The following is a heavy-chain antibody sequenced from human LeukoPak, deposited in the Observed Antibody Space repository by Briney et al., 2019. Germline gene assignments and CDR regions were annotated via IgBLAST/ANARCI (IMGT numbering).Heavy chain of an antibody. J-gene: IGHJ4*02. CDR1: GVTSSNSL. CDR3: TRGPSGWFASDF. V-gene: IGHV3-74*01. CDR2: INEAGSIT. Sequence: GGSLRLSCAVSGVTSSNSLMHGVRQGPGKGLLWVSRINEAGSITSYADSVKGRFTISRDNAKNTLYLRMNSLRAEDTAVYYCTRGPSGWFASDFWGQGTLVTVSS. D-gene: IGHD6-19*01.